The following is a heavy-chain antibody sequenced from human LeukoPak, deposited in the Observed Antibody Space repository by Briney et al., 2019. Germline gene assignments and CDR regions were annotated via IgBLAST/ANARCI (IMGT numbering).Heavy chain of an antibody. Sequence: ASVKVSCKASGYTFTGYYMHWVRQAPGQGLEWMGIINPSGGSTSYAQKFQGRVTMTRDMSTSTVYMELSSLRSEDTAVYYCARAYYDFWSGLKASSGWYDDYYYYMDVWGKGTTVTVSS. CDR3: ARAYYDFWSGLKASSGWYDDYYYYMDV. V-gene: IGHV1-46*01. CDR1: GYTFTGYY. D-gene: IGHD3-3*01. J-gene: IGHJ6*03. CDR2: INPSGGST.